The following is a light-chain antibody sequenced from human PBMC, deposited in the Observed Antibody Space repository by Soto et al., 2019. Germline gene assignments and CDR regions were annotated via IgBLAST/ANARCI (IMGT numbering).Light chain of an antibody. J-gene: IGKJ1*01. Sequence: IQLTQSPSSLSTSVRDRVTITCRASQSISGWLAWYQQKPGKAPKLLIYKASSLESGVPSRFSGSGSGTEFTLTISSLQPDDFATYYCQQYNSYWTFGQGTKVDIK. V-gene: IGKV1-5*03. CDR1: QSISGW. CDR3: QQYNSYWT. CDR2: KAS.